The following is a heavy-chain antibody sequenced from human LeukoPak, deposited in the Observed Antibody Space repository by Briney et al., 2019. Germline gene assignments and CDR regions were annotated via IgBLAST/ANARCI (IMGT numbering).Heavy chain of an antibody. CDR1: GFTFSSYS. V-gene: IGHV3-21*01. D-gene: IGHD3-9*01. CDR3: AGRGGRRYYDILTGYSQRGEFDY. CDR2: ISSSSSYI. J-gene: IGHJ4*02. Sequence: GGSLRLSCAASGFTFSSYSMNWVRQAPGKGLEWVSSISSSSSYIYYADSVKGRFTISRDNAKNSLYLQMNSLRAEDTAVYHCAGRGGRRYYDILTGYSQRGEFDYWGQGTLVTVSS.